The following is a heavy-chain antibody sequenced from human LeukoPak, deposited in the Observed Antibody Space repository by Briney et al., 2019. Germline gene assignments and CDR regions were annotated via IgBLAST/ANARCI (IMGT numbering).Heavy chain of an antibody. CDR3: ARRTRSFSYTYGDAYYYYYMDV. CDR1: EFTFSGYA. CDR2: ISGSGGST. J-gene: IGHJ6*03. V-gene: IGHV3-23*01. Sequence: GGSLRLSCVASEFTFSGYAMSWVRQVPGKGLEWVSVISGSGGSTYYADSVKGRFTISRDNSKNTLYLQINSLRAEDTAVYYCARRTRSFSYTYGDAYYYYYMDVWGKGTTVIVS. D-gene: IGHD5-18*01.